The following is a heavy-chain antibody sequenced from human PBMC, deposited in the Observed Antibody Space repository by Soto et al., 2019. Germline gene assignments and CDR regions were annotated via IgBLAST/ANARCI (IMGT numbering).Heavy chain of an antibody. CDR1: GGSISGFY. CDR2: IYYSGST. V-gene: IGHV4-59*12. CDR3: ASRRRYALYFPTRRSSDL. D-gene: IGHD3-9*01. Sequence: SETLSLTCTVSGGSISGFYWSWIRQPPGKGLEWIGYIYYSGSTNYNPSLESRVTISVDTSKNQFSLKLTSLSAADTAVYYCASRRRYALYFPTRRSSDL. J-gene: IGHJ2*01.